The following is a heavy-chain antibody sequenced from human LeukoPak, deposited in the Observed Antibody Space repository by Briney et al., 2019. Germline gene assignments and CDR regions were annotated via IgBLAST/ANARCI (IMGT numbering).Heavy chain of an antibody. J-gene: IGHJ4*02. D-gene: IGHD5-18*01. Sequence: SETLSLTCTVSGGSISSYYWSWIRQPPGKGLEWIGYIYYSGSTNYNPSLKSRVTISVDTSKNQFSLKLSSVTAADTAVYYCARGTAMGGFDYWGQGTLVTVSS. CDR2: IYYSGST. CDR1: GGSISSYY. CDR3: ARGTAMGGFDY. V-gene: IGHV4-59*01.